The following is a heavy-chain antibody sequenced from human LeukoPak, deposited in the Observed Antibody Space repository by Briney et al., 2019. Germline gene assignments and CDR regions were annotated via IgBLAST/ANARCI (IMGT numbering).Heavy chain of an antibody. CDR2: IGSSGSTI. D-gene: IGHD6-6*01. CDR3: ARDFFAYSSSSGNWFDP. Sequence: GGSLRLSCAASGCTFSDYYMSWIRQSPGKGLEWVSYIGSSGSTIYYADSVKGRFTISRDNAKNSLYLQMNSLRAEDTAVYYCARDFFAYSSSSGNWFDPWGQGTLVTVSS. J-gene: IGHJ5*02. CDR1: GCTFSDYY. V-gene: IGHV3-11*01.